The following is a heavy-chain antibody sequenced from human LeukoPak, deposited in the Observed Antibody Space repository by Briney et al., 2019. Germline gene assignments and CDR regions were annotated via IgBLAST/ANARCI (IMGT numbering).Heavy chain of an antibody. CDR2: IRGSGGST. CDR3: AKTDITMIVFDY. Sequence: GFLRLSCAASGFTFCSYAMSWVRQAPRKGLEWVSVIRGSGGSTYYADSVKGRFTISRDNSKNTLYLQMNSLRAEDTAVYYCAKTDITMIVFDYWGQGTLVTVSS. V-gene: IGHV3-23*01. J-gene: IGHJ4*02. CDR1: GFTFCSYA. D-gene: IGHD3-22*01.